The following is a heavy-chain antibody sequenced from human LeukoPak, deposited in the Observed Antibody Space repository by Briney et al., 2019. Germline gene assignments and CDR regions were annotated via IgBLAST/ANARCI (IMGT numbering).Heavy chain of an antibody. V-gene: IGHV1-69*04. CDR3: ARDGEMATIYFDY. CDR1: GGTFSSYA. J-gene: IGHJ4*02. CDR2: IIPIVGIA. Sequence: SVKVSCKASGGTFSSYALSWVRQAPGQGLEWMGTIIPIVGIANYAQKFQGRATITADKSTSTAYMELSSLRSDDTAVYYCARDGEMATIYFDYWGQGTLVTVSS. D-gene: IGHD5-24*01.